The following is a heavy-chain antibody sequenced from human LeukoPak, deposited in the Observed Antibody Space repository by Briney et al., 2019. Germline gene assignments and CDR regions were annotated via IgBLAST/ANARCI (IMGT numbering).Heavy chain of an antibody. CDR1: GFTFSSYA. CDR3: AKPGSGSYFQTYYYFDY. CDR2: ISGSGGST. D-gene: IGHD3-10*01. Sequence: GGSPRLSCAASGFTFSSYAMSWVRQAPGKGLEWVSAISGSGGSTYYAGSVKGRFTISRDNSKNTLYLQMNSLRAEDTAVYYCAKPGSGSYFQTYYYFDYWGQGTLVTVSS. V-gene: IGHV3-23*01. J-gene: IGHJ4*02.